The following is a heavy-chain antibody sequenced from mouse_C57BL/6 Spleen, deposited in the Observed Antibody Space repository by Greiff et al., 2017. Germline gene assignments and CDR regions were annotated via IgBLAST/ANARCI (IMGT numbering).Heavy chain of an antibody. Sequence: EVQLVESGGGLVKPGGSLKLSCAASGFTFSSYTMSWVRQTPEKRLEWVATISGGGGNTYYPDSVKGRFTISRDNAQNTLYLQMSSLRSEDTALYYCARGFEYYCSSYNAMDYWGQGTSVTVSS. D-gene: IGHD1-1*01. J-gene: IGHJ4*01. V-gene: IGHV5-9*01. CDR1: GFTFSSYT. CDR2: ISGGGGNT. CDR3: ARGFEYYCSSYNAMDY.